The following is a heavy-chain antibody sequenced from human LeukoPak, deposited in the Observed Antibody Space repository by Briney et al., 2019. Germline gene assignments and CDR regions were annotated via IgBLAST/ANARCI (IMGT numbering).Heavy chain of an antibody. V-gene: IGHV3-23*01. CDR2: ISGSGGST. J-gene: IGHJ3*02. Sequence: GGSLRLSCAASGFTFSSYAMSWVRQAPGKGLEWVSAISGSGGSTYYADSVKGRFTISRDNSKNTLYLQMNSLRAEDTAVYYCALTYYYDSSGPDAFDIWGQGTMVTVSS. D-gene: IGHD3-22*01. CDR1: GFTFSSYA. CDR3: ALTYYYDSSGPDAFDI.